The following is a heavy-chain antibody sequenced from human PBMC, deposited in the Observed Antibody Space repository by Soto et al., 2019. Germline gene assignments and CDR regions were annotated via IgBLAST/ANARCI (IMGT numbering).Heavy chain of an antibody. CDR3: ATYPPPYSSSWSFDY. V-gene: IGHV4-30-2*01. Sequence: SETLSLTCAVSGGSISSGGYSWSWIRQPPGKGLEWIGYIYHSGSTYYNPSLKSRVTISVDRSKNQLSLKLSSVTAADTAVYYCATYPPPYSSSWSFDYWGQGTLVTVSS. CDR1: GGSISSGGYS. J-gene: IGHJ4*02. CDR2: IYHSGST. D-gene: IGHD6-13*01.